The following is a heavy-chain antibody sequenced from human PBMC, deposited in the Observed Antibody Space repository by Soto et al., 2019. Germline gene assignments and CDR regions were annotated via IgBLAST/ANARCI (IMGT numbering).Heavy chain of an antibody. CDR3: ARRARPDFYYMDV. J-gene: IGHJ6*03. D-gene: IGHD6-6*01. Sequence: EVQLAESGGGLAQPGGSLRLSCAASGFTLSGYAMDWVRQAPGKGLEYVSGISSNGVGTYYANSVQGRFTISRDNSKNTVYLHMGSLRPEDMAVYYCARRARPDFYYMDVWGIGTTVTVSS. V-gene: IGHV3-64*01. CDR2: ISSNGVGT. CDR1: GFTLSGYA.